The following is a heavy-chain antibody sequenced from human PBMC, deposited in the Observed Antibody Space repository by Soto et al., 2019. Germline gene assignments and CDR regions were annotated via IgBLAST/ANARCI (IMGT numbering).Heavy chain of an antibody. CDR1: GLTFSSYG. D-gene: IGHD3-22*01. J-gene: IGHJ3*02. CDR3: ANRHPNYYDRSGSPAVVFDI. V-gene: IGHV3-30*18. CDR2: ISYDGSNK. Sequence: GGSLRLSCAASGLTFSSYGMHWVRQAPGKGLEWVAVISYDGSNKYYADSVKGRFTISRDNSKNTLYLQMNSLRAEDTAVYYCANRHPNYYDRSGSPAVVFDIWGQGTMVTVS.